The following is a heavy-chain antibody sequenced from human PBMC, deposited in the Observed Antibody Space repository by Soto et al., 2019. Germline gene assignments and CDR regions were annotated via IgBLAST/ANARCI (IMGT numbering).Heavy chain of an antibody. CDR2: ISYDGTNK. D-gene: IGHD3-10*02. Sequence: GGSLRLSCAASGFPFSSHAMYWVRQAPGKGLEWVALISYDGTNKQYADTVKGRLIVSRDDSTNTLSLQMNSLRPEDTAVYHCARDSNTYRDYYHGMDVWGQGTTVTVSS. CDR3: ARDSNTYRDYYHGMDV. J-gene: IGHJ6*02. CDR1: GFPFSSHA. V-gene: IGHV3-30-3*01.